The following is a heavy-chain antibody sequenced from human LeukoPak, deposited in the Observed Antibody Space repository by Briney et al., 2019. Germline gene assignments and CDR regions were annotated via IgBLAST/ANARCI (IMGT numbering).Heavy chain of an antibody. D-gene: IGHD2-15*01. Sequence: PGGSLRLSCAASGFTFSSYTMNWVRQAPGKGLEWGSSISSSSSDIYYADSVKGRLTISRDNAKNSLYLQMNSLRAEDTAVYYCARDPTPRYCSGGSCYTHYGMDVWGQGTTVTVSS. CDR2: ISSSSSDI. CDR1: GFTFSSYT. CDR3: ARDPTPRYCSGGSCYTHYGMDV. J-gene: IGHJ6*02. V-gene: IGHV3-21*01.